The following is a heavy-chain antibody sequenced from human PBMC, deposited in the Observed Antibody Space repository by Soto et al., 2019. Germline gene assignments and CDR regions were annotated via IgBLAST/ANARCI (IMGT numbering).Heavy chain of an antibody. V-gene: IGHV4-34*01. CDR2: INHSGST. Sequence: SETLSLTCAVYGGSFSGYYWSWIRQPPGKGLEWIGEINHSGSTNYNPSLKSRVTISVDTSKNQFSLKLSSVTAADTVVYYCARAGIAAAGKKLDYWGQGTLVTVSS. CDR1: GGSFSGYY. J-gene: IGHJ4*02. D-gene: IGHD6-13*01. CDR3: ARAGIAAAGKKLDY.